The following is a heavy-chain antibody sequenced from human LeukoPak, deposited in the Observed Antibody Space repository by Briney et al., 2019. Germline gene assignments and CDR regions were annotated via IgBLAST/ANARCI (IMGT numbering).Heavy chain of an antibody. CDR2: INPSGGST. CDR1: GYTFTSYY. J-gene: IGHJ4*02. D-gene: IGHD6-19*01. Sequence: GASVKVSCKASGYTFTSYYMHWVRQAPGQGLEWMGIINPSGGSTSYAQKFQGRVTMTRDTSTSTVYMELSSLKSEDTAVYYCARAPFKAGYFDYWGQGTLVTVSS. V-gene: IGHV1-46*01. CDR3: ARAPFKAGYFDY.